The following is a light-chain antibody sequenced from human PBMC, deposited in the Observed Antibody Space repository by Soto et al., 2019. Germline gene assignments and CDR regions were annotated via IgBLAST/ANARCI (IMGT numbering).Light chain of an antibody. V-gene: IGKV3-15*01. Sequence: MSKSAATLSVSPGERATLSCRASQSVSSNLAWYQQKPGQAPRLLIYGAATRATGIPARFSGSGSGTEFTLTISSLQSADFAVYYCQQYNNWPPWTFGQGTKVDIK. J-gene: IGKJ1*01. CDR3: QQYNNWPPWT. CDR1: QSVSSN. CDR2: GAA.